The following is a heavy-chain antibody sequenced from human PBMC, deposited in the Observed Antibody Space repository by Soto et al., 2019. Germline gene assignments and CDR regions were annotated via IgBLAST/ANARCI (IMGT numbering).Heavy chain of an antibody. D-gene: IGHD2-15*01. Sequence: EVQLVESGGGWVQPGGSLRRACAASGFTFSDHYMDWVRQAPGKGLEWVGRAKIQAHGYDKQYAACVKGRFTVSRDDSPSSVYLDMKSLKTEDTAVYYCVSPKVAGTLQDCYFDFWGRGTLVTVSS. CDR2: AKIQAHGYDK. CDR1: GFTFSDHY. J-gene: IGHJ2*01. V-gene: IGHV3-72*01. CDR3: VSPKVAGTLQDCYFDF.